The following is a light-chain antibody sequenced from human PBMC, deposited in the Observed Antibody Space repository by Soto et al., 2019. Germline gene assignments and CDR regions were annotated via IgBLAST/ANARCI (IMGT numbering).Light chain of an antibody. V-gene: IGLV2-8*01. CDR1: SSDVGAYNY. Sequence: QSVLTQPPSASGSPGQSVTISCTGTSSDVGAYNYVSWYQQLPGKAPKLIIYEVSKRPSGVPDRFSGSKSGNTASLTVSGLQAEDEAYYYCTSHACTFCFFSVCGTGTMVTVL. J-gene: IGLJ1*01. CDR3: TSHACTFCFFSV. CDR2: EVS.